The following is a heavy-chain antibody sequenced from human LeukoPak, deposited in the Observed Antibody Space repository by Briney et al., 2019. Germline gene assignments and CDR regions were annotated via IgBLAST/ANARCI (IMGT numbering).Heavy chain of an antibody. D-gene: IGHD6-19*01. CDR1: GFTFSTYA. Sequence: GGSLRLSCAASGFTFSTYAMSWVRQAPGKGLEWVSGLSGSGGSTSYADSVKGRFTISRDNSKNTLYLRMDSLRAEDTAVYYCAKDQAVAGRLRYFDYWGQGTLVSVSS. CDR3: AKDQAVAGRLRYFDY. V-gene: IGHV3-23*01. CDR2: LSGSGGST. J-gene: IGHJ4*02.